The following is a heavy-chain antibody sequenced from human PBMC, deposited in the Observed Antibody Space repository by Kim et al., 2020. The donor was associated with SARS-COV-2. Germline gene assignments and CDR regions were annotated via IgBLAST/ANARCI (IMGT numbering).Heavy chain of an antibody. CDR3: AGDLVSWRYFDSVGDAFDI. CDR2: INAGNGNT. J-gene: IGHJ3*02. V-gene: IGHV1-3*01. D-gene: IGHD3-9*01. CDR1: GYTFTSYA. Sequence: ASVKVSCKASGYTFTSYAMHWVRQAPGQRLEWMGWINAGNGNTKYSQKFQGRVTITRDTSASTAYMELGSLRSEDTAVYYCAGDLVSWRYFDSVGDAFDIWGQGTMVTVSS.